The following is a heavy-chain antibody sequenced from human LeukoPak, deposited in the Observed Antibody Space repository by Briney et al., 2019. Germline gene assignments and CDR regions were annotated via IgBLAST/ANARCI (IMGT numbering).Heavy chain of an antibody. CDR3: AKGPNDSSNYLFDY. V-gene: IGHV3-23*01. D-gene: IGHD4-11*01. CDR1: GVTFSGHA. CDR2: IVGSGVDT. Sequence: VGTLSLSCAVSGVTFSGHAISWVCRAPGEGQEWVSVIVGSGVDTYYTDSVKGRFTISRDNSKNTLYVQMTSLGAEDTAVYYCAKGPNDSSNYLFDYWGQGTLVTVSS. J-gene: IGHJ4*02.